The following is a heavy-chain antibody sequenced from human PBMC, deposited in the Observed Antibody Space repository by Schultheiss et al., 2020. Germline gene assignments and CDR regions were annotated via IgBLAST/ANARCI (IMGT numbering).Heavy chain of an antibody. CDR2: ISSSSSYI. Sequence: GESLKISCAASGFTFSSYSMNWVRQAPGKGLEWVSSISSSSSYIYYADSVKGRFTISRDNAKNSLYLQMNSLRAEDTAVYYCARARFGVANGVCSSWGQGTLVTVSS. CDR3: ARARFGVANGVCSS. J-gene: IGHJ4*02. D-gene: IGHD2-8*01. V-gene: IGHV3-21*01. CDR1: GFTFSSYS.